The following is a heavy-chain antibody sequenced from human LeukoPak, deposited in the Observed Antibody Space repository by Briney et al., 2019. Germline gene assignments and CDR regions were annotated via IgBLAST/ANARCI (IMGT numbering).Heavy chain of an antibody. CDR3: ARERGQLVHISDAFDI. Sequence: GASVKVSCKASGYTFTGYGISWVRQAPGQGLEWMGWISAYNGNTNYAQKLQGRVTMTTDTSTSTAYMELRSLRSDDTAVYYCARERGQLVHISDAFDIWGQGTMVSVSS. V-gene: IGHV1-18*01. D-gene: IGHD6-13*01. J-gene: IGHJ3*02. CDR1: GYTFTGYG. CDR2: ISAYNGNT.